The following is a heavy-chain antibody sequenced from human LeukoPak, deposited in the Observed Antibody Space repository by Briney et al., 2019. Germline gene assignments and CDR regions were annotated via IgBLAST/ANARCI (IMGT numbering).Heavy chain of an antibody. V-gene: IGHV3-23*01. Sequence: GGSLRLSCAASGFTFSSYAMSWVRQAPGKGLEWVSAISGSGGSTYYADSVKGRFTISRDNSKNTLYLQMNSLGAEDTAVYYCAKDWNGDERYRPYYYYYYMDVWGKGTTVTVSS. CDR3: AKDWNGDERYRPYYYYYYMDV. J-gene: IGHJ6*03. CDR1: GFTFSSYA. CDR2: ISGSGGST. D-gene: IGHD1-1*01.